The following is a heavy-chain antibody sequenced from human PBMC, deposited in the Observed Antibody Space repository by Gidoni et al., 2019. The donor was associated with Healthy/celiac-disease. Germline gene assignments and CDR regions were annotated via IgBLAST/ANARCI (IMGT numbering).Heavy chain of an antibody. V-gene: IGHV5-10-1*01. CDR3: ARHTEGYSYFSY. CDR2: IDPSDSYT. D-gene: IGHD5-18*01. CDR1: GYSFTSYG. Sequence: EVQLVQSGGEVKQPGEPLRISCKRSGYSFTSYGISWVRQMPGKGLEWMGRIDPSDSYTNYSPSFQGHVTISADKSISTAYLQWSSLKASDTAMYYCARHTEGYSYFSYWGQGTLVTVSS. J-gene: IGHJ4*02.